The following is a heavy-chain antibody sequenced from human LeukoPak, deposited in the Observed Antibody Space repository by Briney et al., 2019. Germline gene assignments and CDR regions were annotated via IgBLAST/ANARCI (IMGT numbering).Heavy chain of an antibody. CDR3: TRDSGTYNWFDP. D-gene: IGHD1-26*01. J-gene: IGHJ5*02. V-gene: IGHV3-73*01. Sequence: GGSLKLSCAASGFTFSGSAIHWVRQSSGKGLECVGEIDKKDKGYATATAYAASVKGRFTISRDDSSSTAYLQMKSLKTEDTALYYCTRDSGTYNWFDPWGQGTLVTVSS. CDR1: GFTFSGSA. CDR2: IDKKDKGYATAT.